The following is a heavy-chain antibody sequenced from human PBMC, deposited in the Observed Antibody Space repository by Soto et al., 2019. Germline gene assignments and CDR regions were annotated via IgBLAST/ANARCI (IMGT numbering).Heavy chain of an antibody. D-gene: IGHD6-13*01. CDR3: ARDQMYSSTWYNWFDP. Sequence: PSQTLSLTCAISGYSVSSNSAAWNWIRQSPSRGLEWLGRTYCRSKWYNDYAVSVKSRITINPDTSKNQFSLQLNSATPEDTAVYYCARDQMYSSTWYNWFDPWGQGTLVTVSS. V-gene: IGHV6-1*01. J-gene: IGHJ5*02. CDR1: GYSVSSNSAA. CDR2: TYCRSKWYN.